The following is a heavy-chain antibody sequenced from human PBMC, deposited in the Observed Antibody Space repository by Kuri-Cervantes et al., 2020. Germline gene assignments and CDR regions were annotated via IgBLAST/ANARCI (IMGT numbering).Heavy chain of an antibody. CDR2: ISSSSSTI. CDR3: TTVGSMVATCFDY. Sequence: GESLKISCAASGFTFSSYSMNWVRQAPGKGLEWVSYISSSSSTIYYADSVKGRFTISRDNAKNSLYLQMNSLKTEDTAVYYCTTVGSMVATCFDYWGQGTLVTVSS. J-gene: IGHJ4*02. CDR1: GFTFSSYS. D-gene: IGHD5-12*01. V-gene: IGHV3-48*01.